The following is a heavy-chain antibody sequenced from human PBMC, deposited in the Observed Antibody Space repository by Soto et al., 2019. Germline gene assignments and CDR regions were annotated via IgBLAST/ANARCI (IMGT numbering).Heavy chain of an antibody. V-gene: IGHV3-21*01. J-gene: IGHJ4*02. CDR2: ISSSSSYI. CDR3: ARGLPDGSGQYCDY. D-gene: IGHD3-10*01. CDR1: GFTFSSDS. Sequence: EVQLVESGGGLVKPGGSLRLSCAASGFTFSSDSMNWVRQAPGKGLEWVSYISSSSSYIYYGDSVKGRFTISRDNAKNSLYMQMNSLRAEDTAVYYCARGLPDGSGQYCDYWGQGTLVTVSS.